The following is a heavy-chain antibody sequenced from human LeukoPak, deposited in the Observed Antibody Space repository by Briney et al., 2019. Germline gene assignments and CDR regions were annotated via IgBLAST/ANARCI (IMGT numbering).Heavy chain of an antibody. CDR1: AYTFTGYY. CDR3: ARRSRNGLDAFDI. Sequence: ASVKVSCTASAYTFTGYYLHWVRQAPGQGPEWVGWIDPNNGDTEYAQEFQGRVTMTRVRSISTAYMELSRLTSDDPAVYYCARRSRNGLDAFDIWGQGTMVTVSS. D-gene: IGHD2-8*01. CDR2: IDPNNGDT. V-gene: IGHV1-2*02. J-gene: IGHJ3*02.